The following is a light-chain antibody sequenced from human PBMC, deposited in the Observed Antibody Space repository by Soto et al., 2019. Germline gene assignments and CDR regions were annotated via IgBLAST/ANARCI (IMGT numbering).Light chain of an antibody. CDR3: QQRSNWPPIT. V-gene: IGKV3-11*01. CDR2: DAS. CDR1: QSVSSY. Sequence: ETVLTQSPATLSLSPGERAILSCRASQSVSSYLAWYQQKPGQAPRLLIYDASNRATGIPARFSGSGSGTDFTLTISSLEPEDFAVYYCQQRSNWPPITFGQGTRLEIK. J-gene: IGKJ5*01.